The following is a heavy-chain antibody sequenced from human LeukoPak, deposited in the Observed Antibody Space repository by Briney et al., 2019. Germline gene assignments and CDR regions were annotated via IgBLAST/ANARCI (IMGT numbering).Heavy chain of an antibody. V-gene: IGHV3-23*01. CDR3: AKDRGYSYGFFDY. D-gene: IGHD5-18*01. CDR2: ISGSGGYT. CDR1: GFTFSSYA. Sequence: GGSLRLSCAASGFTFSSYAMSWVCQAPGKGLEWVSGISGSGGYTYYADSVKGRVTISRNNSKNTLYLQMNSLRAEDTAVYYCAKDRGYSYGFFDYWGQGTLVTVSS. J-gene: IGHJ4*02.